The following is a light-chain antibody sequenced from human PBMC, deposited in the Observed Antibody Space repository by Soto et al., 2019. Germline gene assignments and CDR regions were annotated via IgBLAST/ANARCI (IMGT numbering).Light chain of an antibody. Sequence: DIQLNQSPSFLSASVGDRVTITCRASQGISSYLAWYQQKPGKAPKLLIYAASTLQSGVPSRFSGSGSGTEFTLTISSLQPEDFATYYCQQLNSYSITFGQGTRLEIK. V-gene: IGKV1-9*01. J-gene: IGKJ5*01. CDR1: QGISSY. CDR2: AAS. CDR3: QQLNSYSIT.